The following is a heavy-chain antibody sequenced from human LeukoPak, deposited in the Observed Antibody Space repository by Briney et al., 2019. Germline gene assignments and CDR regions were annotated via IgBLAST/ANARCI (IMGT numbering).Heavy chain of an antibody. CDR3: ARVRAIVVVAANRELDC. CDR1: GLTFSSYA. Sequence: GGSLRLSCAASGLTFSSYAMSWVRQAPGKGLEWVSAISGSDGSTYYADSVKGRFTISRDNSKNTLYLQMNSLRAEDTAVYYCARVRAIVVVAANRELDCWGQGTLVTVSS. CDR2: ISGSDGST. V-gene: IGHV3-23*01. J-gene: IGHJ4*02. D-gene: IGHD2-15*01.